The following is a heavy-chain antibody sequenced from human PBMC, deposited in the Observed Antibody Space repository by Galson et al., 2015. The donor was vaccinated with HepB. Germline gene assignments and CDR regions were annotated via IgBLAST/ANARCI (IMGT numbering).Heavy chain of an antibody. CDR3: ATRDWGLVLGG. J-gene: IGHJ4*02. Sequence: SLRLSCAASEFTFSSHAMNWVRQAPGKGLEWVSGINNDGGGAKHADSVKGRFSISRDNSRNTLYLQMNTLRVEDTAVYYCATRDWGLVLGGWGQGSLVTVSS. V-gene: IGHV3-23*01. CDR1: EFTFSSHA. CDR2: INNDGGGA. D-gene: IGHD2-21*01.